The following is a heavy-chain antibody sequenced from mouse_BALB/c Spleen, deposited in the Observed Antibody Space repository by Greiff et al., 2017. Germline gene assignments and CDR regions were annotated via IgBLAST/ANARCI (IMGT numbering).Heavy chain of an antibody. V-gene: IGHV5-17*02. CDR1: GFTFSSFG. CDR3: ARSQLGLYYYAMDY. Sequence: EVHLVESGGGLVQPGGSRKLSCAASGFTFSSFGMHWVRQAPEKGLEWVAYISSGSSTIYYADTVKGRFTISRDNPKNTLFLQMTSLRSEDTAMYYCARSQLGLYYYAMDYWGQGTSVTVSS. D-gene: IGHD3-1*01. J-gene: IGHJ4*01. CDR2: ISSGSSTI.